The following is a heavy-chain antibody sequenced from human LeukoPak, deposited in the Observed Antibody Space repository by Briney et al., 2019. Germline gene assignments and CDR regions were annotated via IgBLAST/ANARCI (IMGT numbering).Heavy chain of an antibody. Sequence: GGSLRLSCAASGFTFSSYGMHWVRQAPGKGLEWVAVISYDGSNKYYGDSVKGRFTVSRDNSKNTLYLQMNSLRAEDTAVYYCAKDFTVSHYYYYGMDVWGQGTTVTVSS. V-gene: IGHV3-30*18. D-gene: IGHD4-17*01. CDR1: GFTFSSYG. CDR3: AKDFTVSHYYYYGMDV. CDR2: ISYDGSNK. J-gene: IGHJ6*02.